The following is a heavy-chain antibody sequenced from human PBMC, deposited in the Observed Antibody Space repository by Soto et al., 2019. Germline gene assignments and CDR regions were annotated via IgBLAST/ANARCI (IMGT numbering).Heavy chain of an antibody. V-gene: IGHV3-23*01. Sequence: GGSLRLSCAASGFSFNNHATTWVRQAPGKGLEWVSGISGSGSTTHYADSVKGRFTISRDNSKDTLYLQMNSLRADDTAVYFCAKDRLMLTMVVVGAFDFWGLGTMVTVSS. J-gene: IGHJ3*01. CDR2: ISGSGSTT. CDR3: AKDRLMLTMVVVGAFDF. D-gene: IGHD3-22*01. CDR1: GFSFNNHA.